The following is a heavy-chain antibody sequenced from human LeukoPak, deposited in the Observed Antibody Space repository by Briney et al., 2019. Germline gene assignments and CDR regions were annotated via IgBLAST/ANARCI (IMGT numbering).Heavy chain of an antibody. Sequence: GGSLRLSCAASGFTFSTYSMNWVRQAPGKGLEWVSYISGSSETIYYADSVKGRFTISRDNAKNSLYLQMNSLRDEDTGVYYCARTPPTAGLTTIGVGSDYWGQGTLVTVSS. CDR2: ISGSSETI. CDR1: GFTFSTYS. D-gene: IGHD4-11*01. J-gene: IGHJ4*02. CDR3: ARTPPTAGLTTIGVGSDY. V-gene: IGHV3-48*02.